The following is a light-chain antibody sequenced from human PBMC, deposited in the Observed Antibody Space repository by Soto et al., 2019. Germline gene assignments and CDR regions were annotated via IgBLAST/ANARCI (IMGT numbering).Light chain of an antibody. CDR3: QQDGSSVT. J-gene: IGKJ4*01. CDR1: QSVSSSY. CDR2: GAS. Sequence: DIVLTQSPGTLSLSPGERATLSCRASQSVSSSYLAWYQQIPGQAPRLLIYGASRRTTAIPDMFSGSGSGTDFPLTISRVELEVFAVYYCQQDGSSVTFGGGGKGEIK. V-gene: IGKV3-20*01.